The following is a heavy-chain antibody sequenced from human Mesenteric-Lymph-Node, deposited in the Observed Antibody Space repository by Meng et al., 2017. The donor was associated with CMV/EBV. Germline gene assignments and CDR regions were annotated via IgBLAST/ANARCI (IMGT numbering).Heavy chain of an antibody. D-gene: IGHD5-18*01. CDR1: GFTFSDYE. CDR3: VRRDTALAQYYFDY. J-gene: IGHJ4*02. V-gene: IGHV3-11*01. CDR2: ISASDNTI. Sequence: GESLKISCAASGFTFSDYEMSWVRQAPGKGLEWISYISASDNTIYYADSVKGRFTISRDNAKKSLYLQMNSLRAEDTALYYCVRRDTALAQYYFDYWGQGTLVTVSS.